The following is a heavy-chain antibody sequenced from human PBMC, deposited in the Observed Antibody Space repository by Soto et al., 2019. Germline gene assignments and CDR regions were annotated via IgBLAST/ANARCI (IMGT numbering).Heavy chain of an antibody. V-gene: IGHV3-33*01. CDR1: GFTFGSYG. CDR2: IWYDGSNK. CDR3: ARGTRGLMGATGVFYYYYYYGMDV. Sequence: GGSLRLSCAASGFTFGSYGMHWVRQAPGKGLEWVAVIWYDGSNKYYADSVKGRFTISRDNSKNTLYLQMNSLRAEDTAVYYCARGTRGLMGATGVFYYYYYYGMDVWGQGTTVTVSS. J-gene: IGHJ6*02. D-gene: IGHD1-26*01.